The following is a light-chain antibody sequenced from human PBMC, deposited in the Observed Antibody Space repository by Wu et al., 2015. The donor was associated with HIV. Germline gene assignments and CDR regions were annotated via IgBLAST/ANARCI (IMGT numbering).Light chain of an antibody. J-gene: IGKJ1*01. V-gene: IGKV3-20*01. Sequence: EIVLTQSPGTLSLSPGERAILSCRASQSVSSRSVAWYQQKPGQAPRLLIYGASSRATGIPDRFSGSGSGTDFTLTISRLGPEDLAVFYCQQYGGSPPTFGQGTKVEIK. CDR2: GAS. CDR1: QSVSSRS. CDR3: QQYGGSPPT.